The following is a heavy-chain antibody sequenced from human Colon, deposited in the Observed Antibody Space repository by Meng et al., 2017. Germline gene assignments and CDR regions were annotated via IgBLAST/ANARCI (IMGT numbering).Heavy chain of an antibody. CDR1: GGSISSGDYY. V-gene: IGHV4-31*03. J-gene: IGHJ5*02. Sequence: QVQLQESGPGLVKPSHTLSLTCTVSGGSISSGDYYWSWSRQHPGKGLEWIGYFYFSGNTYYNPSLKSRVSISVDTSKNRFSLNLSSVTAADTAVYYCARYFYDSRGVTWFDPWGQGTLVTVSS. D-gene: IGHD3-22*01. CDR2: FYFSGNT. CDR3: ARYFYDSRGVTWFDP.